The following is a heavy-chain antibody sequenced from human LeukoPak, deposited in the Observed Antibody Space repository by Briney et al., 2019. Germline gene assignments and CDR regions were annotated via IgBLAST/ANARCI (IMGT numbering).Heavy chain of an antibody. CDR1: GGSISSGGYY. V-gene: IGHV4-31*03. D-gene: IGHD4-23*01. Sequence: PSETLSLTCTVSGGSISSGGYYWSWIRQHPGKGLEWIGYIYYSGSTYYNPSLKSRVTISVDTSKNQFSLKLSSVTAADTAVYYCARGKRWSPFDYWGQGTLVTVSS. CDR2: IYYSGST. J-gene: IGHJ4*02. CDR3: ARGKRWSPFDY.